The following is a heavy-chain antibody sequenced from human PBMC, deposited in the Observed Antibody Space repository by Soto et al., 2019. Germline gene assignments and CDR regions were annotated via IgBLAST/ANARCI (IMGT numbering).Heavy chain of an antibody. Sequence: GGSLRLSCAVSGFTFSSCTMNWVRQAPGKGLEWVSSVSSGSSMYYADSVKGRFTISRDNAKNSLYLQMNSLSAEDTAVYYCAREVQPGVRREYDYWGQGTLVTVSS. D-gene: IGHD1-1*01. CDR2: VSSGSSM. V-gene: IGHV3-21*01. J-gene: IGHJ4*02. CDR1: GFTFSSCT. CDR3: AREVQPGVRREYDY.